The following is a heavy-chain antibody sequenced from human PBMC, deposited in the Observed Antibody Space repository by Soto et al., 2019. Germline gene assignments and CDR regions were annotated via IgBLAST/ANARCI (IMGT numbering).Heavy chain of an antibody. J-gene: IGHJ4*02. CDR3: AHRPVAVADDFFDY. CDR2: IYWDETK. D-gene: IGHD6-19*01. V-gene: IGHV2-5*02. CDR1: GFSLSTTGVG. Sequence: QITLKESGPTLVKPTQTLTLTCTFSGFSLSTTGVGVGWIRQPPGKALEWLALIYWDETKRYSPSLKSRLPITKDTSKNQVVLTMTTMDPVDTATYYCAHRPVAVADDFFDYWGQGTLVTISS.